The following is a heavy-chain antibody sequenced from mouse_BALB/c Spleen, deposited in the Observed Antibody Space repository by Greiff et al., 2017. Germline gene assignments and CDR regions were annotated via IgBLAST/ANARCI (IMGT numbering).Heavy chain of an antibody. V-gene: IGHV2-9*02. CDR3: ARKDDWYFDV. CDR2: IWAGGST. Sequence: QVQLKQSGPGLVAPSQSLSITCTVSGFSLTSYGVHWVRQPPGKGLEWLGVIWAGGSTNYNSALMSRLSISKDNSKSKVFLKMNSLQTDDTAMYYCARKDDWYFDVWGAGTTVTVSS. CDR1: GFSLTSYG. J-gene: IGHJ1*01.